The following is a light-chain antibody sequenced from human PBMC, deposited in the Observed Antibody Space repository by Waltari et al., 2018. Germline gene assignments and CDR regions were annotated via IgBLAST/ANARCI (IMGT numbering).Light chain of an antibody. CDR2: AAS. V-gene: IGKV1-12*01. CDR1: QGISSW. Sequence: IQMTQSPSSVSASVGDRVTITCRASQGISSWLAWYQQKPGKAPRLLIYAASALQRGVPSRFSGSGSELHFTLTINNLQPEDFATYYCQQSYSTPRTFGQGTKVEIK. CDR3: QQSYSTPRT. J-gene: IGKJ1*01.